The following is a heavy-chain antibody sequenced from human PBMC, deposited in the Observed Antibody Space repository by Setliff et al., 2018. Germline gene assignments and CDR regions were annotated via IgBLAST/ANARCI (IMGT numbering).Heavy chain of an antibody. V-gene: IGHV3-21*01. J-gene: IGHJ6*02. CDR3: AKNWATAHHYYYGMDV. CDR2: ISSSSSYI. CDR1: GFTFHGHG. Sequence: PGGSLRLSCAASGFTFHGHGMNWVRQAPGKGLEWVSSISSSSSYIYYADSVKGRFTISRDNSKNTLYLQMNSLRAEDTAVYYCAKNWATAHHYYYGMDVWGQGTTVTVSS. D-gene: IGHD2-21*02.